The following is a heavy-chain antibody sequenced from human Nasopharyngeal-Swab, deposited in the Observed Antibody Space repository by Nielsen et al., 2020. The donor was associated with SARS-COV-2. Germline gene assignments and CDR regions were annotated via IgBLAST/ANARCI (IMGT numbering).Heavy chain of an antibody. Sequence: SETLSLTCAVYGGSFSGYYRSWIRQPPGKGLEWIGEINHSGSTNYNPSLKSRVTISVDTSKNQFSLKLSSVTAADTAVYYCARGHNCSGGSCYSSGYYFDYWGQGTLVTVSS. CDR2: INHSGST. V-gene: IGHV4-34*01. CDR3: ARGHNCSGGSCYSSGYYFDY. D-gene: IGHD2-15*01. J-gene: IGHJ4*02. CDR1: GGSFSGYY.